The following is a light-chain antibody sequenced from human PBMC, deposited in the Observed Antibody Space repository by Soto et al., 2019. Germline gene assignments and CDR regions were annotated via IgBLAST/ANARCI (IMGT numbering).Light chain of an antibody. Sequence: QSALTQPPSASGSPGQSVTISCTGTSSDVGGYNYVSWYQQHPGKAPKLMISEVSKRPSGVPDRFSGSKSGNTASLTVSGRQSEYEADYYCSSFAGNNNLVFGGGTQLTVL. V-gene: IGLV2-8*01. CDR2: EVS. CDR1: SSDVGGYNY. CDR3: SSFAGNNNLV. J-gene: IGLJ2*01.